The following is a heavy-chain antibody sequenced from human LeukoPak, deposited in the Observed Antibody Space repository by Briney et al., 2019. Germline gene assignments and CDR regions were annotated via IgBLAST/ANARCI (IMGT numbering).Heavy chain of an antibody. D-gene: IGHD3-22*01. CDR1: GGAFSSDA. CDR2: IIPIIGTA. Sequence: SVKVSCKASGGAFSSDAISWVRLAPGQGLEWMGGIIPIIGTANYAKKVQGRVTTTTDQSTSTAYMELSSLRSEDTAVYYCARAGVPNYEDSPFDIWGQGTTVTVSS. V-gene: IGHV1-69*05. CDR3: ARAGVPNYEDSPFDI. J-gene: IGHJ3*02.